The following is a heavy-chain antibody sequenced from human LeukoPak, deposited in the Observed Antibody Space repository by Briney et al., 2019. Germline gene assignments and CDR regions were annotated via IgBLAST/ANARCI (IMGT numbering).Heavy chain of an antibody. CDR1: GGSISNGSFY. Sequence: SETLSLTCTVSGGSISNGSFYWSWTRQPAGKGLEWIGRIDTSGSTTYNPSLKSRVTISIDTSKNQFSLKLSSVTAADTAVYYCARDGVDDFWSGYPFDPWGQGTLVTVSS. D-gene: IGHD3-3*01. CDR2: IDTSGST. J-gene: IGHJ5*02. V-gene: IGHV4-61*02. CDR3: ARDGVDDFWSGYPFDP.